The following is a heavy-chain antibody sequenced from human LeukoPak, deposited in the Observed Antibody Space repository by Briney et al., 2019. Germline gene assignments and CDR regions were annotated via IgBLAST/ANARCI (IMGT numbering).Heavy chain of an antibody. Sequence: ASVKVSCKASGYTFTGYYMHWVRQAPGQGLEWMGWINPNSGDTNYAQKFQGRVTMTRDTSISTAYMELSRLRSDDTAVYYCATPQARGWYGFDFDYWGQGTLVTVSS. J-gene: IGHJ4*02. V-gene: IGHV1-2*02. CDR1: GYTFTGYY. CDR2: INPNSGDT. D-gene: IGHD6-19*01. CDR3: ATPQARGWYGFDFDY.